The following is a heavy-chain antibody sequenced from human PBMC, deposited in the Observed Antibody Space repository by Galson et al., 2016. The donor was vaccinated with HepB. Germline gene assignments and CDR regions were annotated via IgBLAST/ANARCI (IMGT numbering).Heavy chain of an antibody. CDR1: SFTFKDAW. V-gene: IGHV3-11*06. J-gene: IGHJ3*01. Sequence: SLRLSCAASSFTFKDAWMSWVRQAPGKGLEWVAYISIGSSYTHYADSVKGRFTISRDNAKNSLYLHLNSLRAEDTAVYYRARTRTLRHPADSFDLWGQGTMVTVSS. CDR2: ISIGSSYT. CDR3: ARTRTLRHPADSFDL. D-gene: IGHD2-2*01.